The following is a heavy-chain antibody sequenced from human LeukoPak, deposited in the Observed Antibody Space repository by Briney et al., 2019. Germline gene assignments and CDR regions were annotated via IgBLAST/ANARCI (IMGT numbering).Heavy chain of an antibody. CDR2: IYYSGST. D-gene: IGHD6-6*01. J-gene: IGHJ3*02. Sequence: SETLSLTCTVSGGSISSSSYYWGWIRQPPGKGLEWIGSIYYSGSTYYNPSLKSRVTISVDTSKNQFSLKLSPVTAADTAVYYCAAEYSSSSGAFDIWGQGTMVTVSS. V-gene: IGHV4-39*07. CDR3: AAEYSSSSGAFDI. CDR1: GGSISSSSYY.